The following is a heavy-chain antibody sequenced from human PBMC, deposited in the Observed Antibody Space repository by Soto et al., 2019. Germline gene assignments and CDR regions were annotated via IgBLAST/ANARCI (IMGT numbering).Heavy chain of an antibody. CDR3: ARRWGAACDY. CDR1: GCSISTYY. J-gene: IGHJ4*02. Sequence: QVQLPESGPGLVKPSEPLSLTCTVSGCSISTYYWCWIRQPPGKGLEWIGNIYCSGSTNYNPSLKSRVPISVDTSNTRCSLQLSSVPAADTAVYYCARRWGAACDYWGQGTLVTVSS. CDR2: IYCSGST. V-gene: IGHV4-59*08. D-gene: IGHD1-26*01.